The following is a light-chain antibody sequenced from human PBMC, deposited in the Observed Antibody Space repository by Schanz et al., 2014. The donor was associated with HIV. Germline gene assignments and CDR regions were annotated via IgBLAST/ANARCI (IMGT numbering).Light chain of an antibody. J-gene: IGKJ2*01. CDR3: QQYGNSPYT. Sequence: EIVLTQSPGTLSLSPGERATLSCRASQSVSNNYLAWYQQKHGQAPRLLMYDASSRATGIPDRFSGSGSGTDFTLTISRLEPEDFAVYYCQQYGNSPYTFGQGTKLEIK. V-gene: IGKV3-20*01. CDR1: QSVSNNY. CDR2: DAS.